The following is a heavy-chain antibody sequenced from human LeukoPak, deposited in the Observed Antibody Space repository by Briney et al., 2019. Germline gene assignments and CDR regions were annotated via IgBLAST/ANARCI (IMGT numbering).Heavy chain of an antibody. Sequence: SETLSLTCTVSGVSISSSNSYWGWIRQPPGKGLEWIGSIYYSGNTYYNASLKSQVSISIDTSKNQFSLKLSSVTAADTAVYYCARQISYYYYMDVWGKGTTVTISS. CDR1: GVSISSSNSY. J-gene: IGHJ6*03. V-gene: IGHV4-39*01. CDR2: IYYSGNT. CDR3: ARQISYYYYMDV.